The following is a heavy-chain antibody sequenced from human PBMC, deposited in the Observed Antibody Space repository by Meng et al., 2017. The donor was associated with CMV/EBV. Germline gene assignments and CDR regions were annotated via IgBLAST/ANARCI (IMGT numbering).Heavy chain of an antibody. D-gene: IGHD6-13*01. Sequence: SETLSLTFTVSGGSISSYYWSWIRQPPGKGLEWIGYIYYSGSTNYNPSLKSRVTISVDTSKNQFSLKLSSVTAADTAVYYCARGLYSSSWTWFDPWGQGTLVTVSS. CDR1: GGSISSYY. V-gene: IGHV4-59*01. CDR3: ARGLYSSSWTWFDP. CDR2: IYYSGST. J-gene: IGHJ5*02.